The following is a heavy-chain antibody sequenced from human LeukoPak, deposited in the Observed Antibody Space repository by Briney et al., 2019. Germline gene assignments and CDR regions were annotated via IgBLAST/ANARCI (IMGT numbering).Heavy chain of an antibody. D-gene: IGHD6-6*01. CDR2: IWYDGSNI. CDR3: ARGFGSSAWFFDY. CDR1: GLTFSAID. J-gene: IGHJ4*02. Sequence: GRSLRLSCAASGLTFSAIDIHWVRQAPGKGLEWVAVIWYDGSNIHYADSVKGRFTISRDNSKNTVFLQMNSLRAGDTAVYYCARGFGSSAWFFDYWGQGTLVTVSS. V-gene: IGHV3-33*01.